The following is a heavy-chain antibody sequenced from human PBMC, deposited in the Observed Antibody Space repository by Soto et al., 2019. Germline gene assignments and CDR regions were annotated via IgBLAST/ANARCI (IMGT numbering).Heavy chain of an antibody. CDR2: IKQDGSEK. D-gene: IGHD3-9*01. V-gene: IGHV3-7*05. J-gene: IGHJ4*02. Sequence: GGSLRLSCAASGFTFSSYWMSWVRQAPGKGLEWVANIKQDGSEKYYVDSVKGRFTISRDNAKNSLYLQMNSLRAEDTAVYYCARDVFYDILTGYYTHYFDYWGQGTLVTVSS. CDR1: GFTFSSYW. CDR3: ARDVFYDILTGYYTHYFDY.